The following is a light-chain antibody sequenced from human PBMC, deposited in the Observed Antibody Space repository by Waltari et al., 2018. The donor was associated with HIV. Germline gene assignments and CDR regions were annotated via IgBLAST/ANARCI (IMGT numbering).Light chain of an antibody. J-gene: IGLJ3*02. CDR2: VVS. Sequence: QSALTQPASVSGSPGQSITISCTGSRRDVGGYNYVSWYPQHPGKAPRLLIYVVSTRPSVVSDRCSGSKSGDTASLTISGLQAEDEADYYCESYTSTSVWVFGGGTRLTVL. CDR3: ESYTSTSVWV. V-gene: IGLV2-14*03. CDR1: RRDVGGYNY.